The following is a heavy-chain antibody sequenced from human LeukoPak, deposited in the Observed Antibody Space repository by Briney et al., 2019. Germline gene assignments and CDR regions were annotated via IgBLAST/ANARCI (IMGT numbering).Heavy chain of an antibody. V-gene: IGHV1-2*02. CDR1: GYTFTGYY. CDR3: ARGPSHGAFDI. Sequence: SVKVSCKASGYTFTGYYMHWLRQAPGQGLEWMGWMNPNSGGTNCAQNFQGRVTMTRDTSVSTAYMELSSLRSDDTAVYYCARGPSHGAFDIWGQGTLVTVSS. CDR2: MNPNSGGT. J-gene: IGHJ3*02.